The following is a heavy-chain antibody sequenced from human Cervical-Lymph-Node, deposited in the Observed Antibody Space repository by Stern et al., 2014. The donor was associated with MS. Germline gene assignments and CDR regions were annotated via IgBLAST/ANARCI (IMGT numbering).Heavy chain of an antibody. Sequence: EVHLVESGGGVIQPGGSLRLPVTASGSTASRDYMTWVPQAPGKGLDWVSLITNVGSTFYTDSVKGRFTISRDDSKNTVYLHMTSLRAEDTAMYYCARDTSSPERSDWWGQGTLVTVSS. D-gene: IGHD1-1*01. CDR1: GSTASRDY. CDR2: ITNVGST. V-gene: IGHV3-53*01. CDR3: ARDTSSPERSDW. J-gene: IGHJ4*02.